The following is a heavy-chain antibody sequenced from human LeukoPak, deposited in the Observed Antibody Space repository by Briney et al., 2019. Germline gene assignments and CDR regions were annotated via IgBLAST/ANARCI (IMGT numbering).Heavy chain of an antibody. CDR2: INHSGST. CDR3: ARLRYYDSSGYLEGADDAFDI. J-gene: IGHJ3*02. CDR1: GGSFSGYY. Sequence: SETLSLTCAVYGGSFSGYYWSWIRQPPGKGLEWIGEINHSGSTNYNPCLKSRVTISVDTSKNQFSLKLSSVTAADTAVYYCARLRYYDSSGYLEGADDAFDIWGQGTMVTLSS. D-gene: IGHD3-22*01. V-gene: IGHV4-34*01.